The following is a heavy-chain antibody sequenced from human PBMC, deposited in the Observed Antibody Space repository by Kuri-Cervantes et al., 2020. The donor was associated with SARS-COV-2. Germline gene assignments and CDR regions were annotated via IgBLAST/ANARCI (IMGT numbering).Heavy chain of an antibody. CDR1: GFTFTYYS. CDR2: ISSSTSYI. V-gene: IGHV3-21*01. CDR3: ARGSNYYDSSGYYS. D-gene: IGHD3-22*01. J-gene: IGHJ4*02. Sequence: GESLKISCAASGFTFTYYSMNWVRQAPGKGLEWVSTISSSTSYIYYAESLKGRFTISRDNAKNSLYLQMNSLRDEDTAVYYCARGSNYYDSSGYYSWGQGTLVTVSS.